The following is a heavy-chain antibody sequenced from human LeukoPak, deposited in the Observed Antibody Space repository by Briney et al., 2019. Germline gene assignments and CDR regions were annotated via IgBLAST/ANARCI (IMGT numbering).Heavy chain of an antibody. CDR1: RYTFTTYA. CDR3: ARGTYGGNSGDTFDI. D-gene: IGHD4-23*01. V-gene: IGHV7-4-1*02. CDR2: INTDTGNP. J-gene: IGHJ3*02. Sequence: ASVKVSCKASRYTFTTYAMNWVRQAPGQGLERMGWINTDTGNPTYAQGFTGRFVFSLDTSVSTAYLQISSLKAEDTAVYYCARGTYGGNSGDTFDIWGQGTMVTVSS.